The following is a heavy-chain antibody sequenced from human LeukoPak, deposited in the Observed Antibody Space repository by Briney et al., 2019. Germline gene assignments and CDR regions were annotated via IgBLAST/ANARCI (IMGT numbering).Heavy chain of an antibody. CDR3: ASAAYYYGSGSYDNVFQLQFDY. Sequence: ASVKVSCKASGYTFTSYGISWVRQAPGQGLEWMGGIIPIFGTANYAQKFQGRVTITADESTSTAYMELSSLRSEDTAVYYCASAAYYYGSGSYDNVFQLQFDYWGQGTLVTVSS. V-gene: IGHV1-69*13. J-gene: IGHJ4*02. CDR1: GYTFTSYG. D-gene: IGHD3-10*01. CDR2: IIPIFGTA.